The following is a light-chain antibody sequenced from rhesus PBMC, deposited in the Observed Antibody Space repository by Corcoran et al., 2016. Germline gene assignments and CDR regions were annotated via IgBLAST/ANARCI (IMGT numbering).Light chain of an antibody. CDR1: QSLLHSDGRTS. CDR2: RVS. J-gene: IGKJ2*01. V-gene: IGKV2-73*01. Sequence: DIVMTQTPPSLPVTPGEPASISCRSSQSLLHSDGRTSLYWYLQKPGQSPRHLIYRVSNRFSGVPDRFSGSGSGTDFTLTISRVEAEDVGVYYCMRAFQIPYSFGQGTKVEIK. CDR3: MRAFQIPYS.